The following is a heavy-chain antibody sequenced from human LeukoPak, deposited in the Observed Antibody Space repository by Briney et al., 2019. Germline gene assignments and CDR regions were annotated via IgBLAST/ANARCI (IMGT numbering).Heavy chain of an antibody. V-gene: IGHV3-15*01. D-gene: IGHD2-2*01. Sequence: GGSLRLSCKASGFTFSNAWMSWVRQAPGKGLEWVGRIRSKANGGTADYAAPVIGRFTISRDDSRNMLYLQMSSLKTEDTAVYYCTKSLDCSRTTCDSWGQGTLVTSPQ. J-gene: IGHJ5*01. CDR1: GFTFSNAW. CDR3: TKSLDCSRTTCDS. CDR2: IRSKANGGTA.